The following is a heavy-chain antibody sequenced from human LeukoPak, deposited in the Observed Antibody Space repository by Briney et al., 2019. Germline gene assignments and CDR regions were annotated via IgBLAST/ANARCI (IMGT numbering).Heavy chain of an antibody. Sequence: GGSLRLSCAASGFTFSSYAMSWVRQAPGKGLEWVAAISGSGGGAYYADSVEGRFTISRDNSKNMLYLQMNSLRAEDTAVYYCAKDSVEYSSSLFDYWGQGTLVTVSS. V-gene: IGHV3-23*01. CDR3: AKDSVEYSSSLFDY. J-gene: IGHJ4*02. D-gene: IGHD6-6*01. CDR2: ISGSGGGA. CDR1: GFTFSSYA.